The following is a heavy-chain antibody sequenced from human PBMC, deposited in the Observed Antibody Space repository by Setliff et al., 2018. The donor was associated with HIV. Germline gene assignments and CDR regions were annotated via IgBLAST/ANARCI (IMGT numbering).Heavy chain of an antibody. V-gene: IGHV3-23*01. CDR3: AKVLEFGIDAFDI. J-gene: IGHJ3*02. CDR1: GYSISSDYC. Sequence: ETLSLTCGVSGYSISSDYCWGWIRQPPGKGLEWVSTIGAVGSPTHYAESVKGRFTISKDKSKNTLYLQMSSLRDEDTAVYYCAKVLEFGIDAFDIWGQGTVVTVSS. D-gene: IGHD3-10*01. CDR2: IGAVGSPT.